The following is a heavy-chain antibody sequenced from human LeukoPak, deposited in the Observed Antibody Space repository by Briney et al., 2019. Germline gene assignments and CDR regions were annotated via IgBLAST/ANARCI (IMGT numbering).Heavy chain of an antibody. CDR1: GYTFSSYA. Sequence: VSVKVSCKASGYTFSSYAISWVRQAPGQGLEWMGWISAYNGNTKYAQKLQGRVTVTTDTSTSTAYMELRSLRSDDTAVYYCARTPLSPPGYSSGWYWGDHWGQGTLVTVSS. V-gene: IGHV1-18*01. CDR2: ISAYNGNT. J-gene: IGHJ4*02. D-gene: IGHD6-19*01. CDR3: ARTPLSPPGYSSGWYWGDH.